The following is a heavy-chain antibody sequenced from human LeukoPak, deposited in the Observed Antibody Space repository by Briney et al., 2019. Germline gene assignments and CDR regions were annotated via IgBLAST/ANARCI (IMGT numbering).Heavy chain of an antibody. D-gene: IGHD3-10*01. CDR3: ARDRYYYGSGQERETFDY. CDR1: GYTFTSYG. CDR2: ISAYNGNT. V-gene: IGHV1-18*01. J-gene: IGHJ4*02. Sequence: ASVKVSCKASGYTFTSYGISWVRQAPGQGLEWMGWISAYNGNTNYAQKLQGRVTMTTDTSTSTAYMELSSLRSEDTAVYYCARDRYYYGSGQERETFDYWGQGTLVTVSS.